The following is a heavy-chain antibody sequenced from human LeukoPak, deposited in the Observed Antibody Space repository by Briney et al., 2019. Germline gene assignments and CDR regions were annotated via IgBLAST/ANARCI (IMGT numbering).Heavy chain of an antibody. D-gene: IGHD3-22*01. CDR2: INWNGGST. V-gene: IGHV3-20*04. J-gene: IGHJ5*02. CDR3: ARANSYDSSGYPVPFDP. CDR1: LVTFDDYG. Sequence: GGSLRLSCALSLVTFDDYGMSWGRQAPGNGLEWFSGINWNGGSTGYADSVKGRFTISSDNAKNSLYLQMNSLRAEDTALYYCARANSYDSSGYPVPFDPWGQGTLVTVSS.